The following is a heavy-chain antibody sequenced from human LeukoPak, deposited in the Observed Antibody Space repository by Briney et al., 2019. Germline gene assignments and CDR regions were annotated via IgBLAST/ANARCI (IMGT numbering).Heavy chain of an antibody. CDR2: N. V-gene: IGHV3-74*01. Sequence: PGGSLRLSCAASEFYWMHWVRQAPGKGLVWVSRNADSVKGRFTISRDNAMNTLYLQMNSLRAEDTAVYYCARNVEMATIRSHWFDPWGQGTLVTVSS. CDR1: EFYW. CDR3: ARNVEMATIRSHWFDP. J-gene: IGHJ5*02. D-gene: IGHD5-24*01.